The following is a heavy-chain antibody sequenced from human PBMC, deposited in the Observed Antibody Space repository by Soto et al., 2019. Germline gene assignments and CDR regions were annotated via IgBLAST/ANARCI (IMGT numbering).Heavy chain of an antibody. CDR2: IWYDGSKK. CDR3: ARVPFTAMVNQIDS. V-gene: IGHV3-33*01. CDR1: GFTFSSYG. D-gene: IGHD5-18*01. Sequence: QVQLVESGGGVVQPGRSLRLSCVVSGFTFSSYGMHWVRQAPGKGLEWVAVIWYDGSKKYYADSVKGRFTISRDNSINTLYLQMNSLRVEDTAVYYFARVPFTAMVNQIDSWGQGTLVTVSS. J-gene: IGHJ4*02.